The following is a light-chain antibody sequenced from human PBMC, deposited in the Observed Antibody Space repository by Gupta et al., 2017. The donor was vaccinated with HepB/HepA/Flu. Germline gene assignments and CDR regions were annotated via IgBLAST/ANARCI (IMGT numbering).Light chain of an antibody. CDR2: QDS. Sequence: SYELTQPPSVSVSQGQTASITCSGDKLGDKYACWYQQKPGQSPVLVIYQDSKRPSGIPERFSGSNSGNTATLTISGTQARDEADYYCQAWDSSTAVFGGGTKLTVL. CDR1: KLGDKY. V-gene: IGLV3-1*01. CDR3: QAWDSSTAV. J-gene: IGLJ2*01.